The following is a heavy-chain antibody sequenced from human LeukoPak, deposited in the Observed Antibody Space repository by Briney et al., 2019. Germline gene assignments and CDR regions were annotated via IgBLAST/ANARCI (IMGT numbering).Heavy chain of an antibody. Sequence: SETLSLTCTVSGGSISSYYWSWIRQPPGKGLEWIGYIHNSGRPNYNPSLKSRVTLSVDTSKNQFSLKLSSVTAADTAVYYCARLEYKYGYFYYYYMDVWGKGTTVTVSS. J-gene: IGHJ6*03. CDR3: ARLEYKYGYFYYYYMDV. CDR1: GGSISSYY. D-gene: IGHD5-18*01. CDR2: IHNSGRP. V-gene: IGHV4-59*08.